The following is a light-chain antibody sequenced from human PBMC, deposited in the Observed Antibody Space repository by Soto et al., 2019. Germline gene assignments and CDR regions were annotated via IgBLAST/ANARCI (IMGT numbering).Light chain of an antibody. CDR2: DVS. CDR1: SSDVGTYDY. J-gene: IGLJ1*01. Sequence: QSVLTQPASVSGSPGQSITISCTGTSSDVGTYDYVSWYQQYPGKAPKLMIYDVSNRPSGVSNRFSGSKSGNTASLTISGLQAEDEADYYCISYTRNSTYVFGAGTKVTVL. V-gene: IGLV2-14*01. CDR3: ISYTRNSTYV.